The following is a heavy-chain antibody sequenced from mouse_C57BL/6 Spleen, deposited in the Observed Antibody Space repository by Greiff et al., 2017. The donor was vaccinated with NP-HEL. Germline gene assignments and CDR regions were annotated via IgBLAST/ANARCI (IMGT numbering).Heavy chain of an antibody. D-gene: IGHD1-1*01. Sequence: VQLQQSGPELVKPGASVKLSCKASGYTFTSYDINWVKQRPGQGLEWIGWIYPRDGSTKYNEKFKGKATLTVDTSSSTAYLELHSLPSEDSAVYFCARDFGYYGSSSDYWSQGTTLTVSS. V-gene: IGHV1-85*01. CDR1: GYTFTSYD. J-gene: IGHJ2*01. CDR2: IYPRDGST. CDR3: ARDFGYYGSSSDY.